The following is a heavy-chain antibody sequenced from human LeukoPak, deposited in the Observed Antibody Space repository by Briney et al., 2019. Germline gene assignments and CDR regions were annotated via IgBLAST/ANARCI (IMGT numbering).Heavy chain of an antibody. J-gene: IGHJ2*01. CDR1: GASISDYY. Sequence: SETLSLTCNVSGASISDYYWSWVRQSPEKGLEWIASLLYSGSNHYNPSLRSRVATSGDTSNNQFSLILTSVTTTDTAVYYCARTGRRGYFDFWGRGTLVTVSS. V-gene: IGHV4-59*01. CDR2: LLYSGSN. CDR3: ARTGRRGYFDF. D-gene: IGHD1-14*01.